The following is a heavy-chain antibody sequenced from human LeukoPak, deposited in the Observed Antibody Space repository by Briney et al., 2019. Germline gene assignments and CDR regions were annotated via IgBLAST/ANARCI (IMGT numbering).Heavy chain of an antibody. Sequence: SETLSLTCTVSGGSISSSSFYWGWIRQPPGKGLEWIGSIYYSGNIYHNPSLKSRVTISVDTSKNQFSLKLSSVTAADTAVYYCARDRGQWLIPYYFDYWGQGTLVTVSS. CDR2: IYYSGNI. CDR1: GGSISSSSFY. D-gene: IGHD6-19*01. J-gene: IGHJ4*02. V-gene: IGHV4-39*07. CDR3: ARDRGQWLIPYYFDY.